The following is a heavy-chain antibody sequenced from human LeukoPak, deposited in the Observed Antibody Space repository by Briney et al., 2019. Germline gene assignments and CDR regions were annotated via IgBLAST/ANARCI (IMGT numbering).Heavy chain of an antibody. CDR3: ARGLDGYKFDGMDV. J-gene: IGHJ6*02. CDR2: ISYDGSNK. Sequence: GGSLRLSCAASGFTFSSYAMHWVRQAPGKGLEWVAVISYDGSNKYYADSVKGRFTISRDNSKNTLYLQMNSLRAEDTAVYHCARGLDGYKFDGMDVWGQGTTVTVSS. CDR1: GFTFSSYA. V-gene: IGHV3-30*04. D-gene: IGHD5-24*01.